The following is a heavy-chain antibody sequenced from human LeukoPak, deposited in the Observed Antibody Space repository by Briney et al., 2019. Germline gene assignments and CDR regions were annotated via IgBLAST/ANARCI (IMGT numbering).Heavy chain of an antibody. D-gene: IGHD2/OR15-2a*01. V-gene: IGHV3-21*01. J-gene: IGHJ4*02. CDR1: GFTFDDYA. CDR2: ISSSSSYI. CDR3: ARGQLSW. Sequence: PGGSLRLSCAASGFTFDDYAMHWVRQAPGKGLEWVSSISSSSSYIYYADSVKGRFTISRDNAKNSLYLQMNSLRAEDTAVYYCARGQLSWWGQGTLVTVSS.